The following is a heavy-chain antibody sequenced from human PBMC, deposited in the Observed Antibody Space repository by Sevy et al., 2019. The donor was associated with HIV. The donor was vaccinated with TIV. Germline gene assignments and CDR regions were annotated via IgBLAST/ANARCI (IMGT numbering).Heavy chain of an antibody. V-gene: IGHV3-23*01. CDR3: AKIYEQHLASYYYGMDV. D-gene: IGHD6-13*01. Sequence: GGSLRLSCAASGFTFSNYAMTCVRQAPGKGLEAVSSISTSGGNTYYVDSVKGRFTISRDNSKNTLSLQMTRLRAEDTAVYYCAKIYEQHLASYYYGMDVWGQGTTVTVSS. CDR1: GFTFSNYA. J-gene: IGHJ6*02. CDR2: ISTSGGNT.